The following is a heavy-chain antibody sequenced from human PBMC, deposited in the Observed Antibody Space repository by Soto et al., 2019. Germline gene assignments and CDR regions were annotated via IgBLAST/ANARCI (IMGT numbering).Heavy chain of an antibody. CDR2: FDPEDGET. V-gene: IGHV1-24*01. Sequence: ASVKLSCKVSGYTLTELFMHWVRQAPGKGLEWMGGFDPEDGETIYAQKFQGRVTMTEDTSTDTAYMELSSLGSEDAAVYYCATWVVVAASDAFDIWGQGTMVTVSS. CDR3: ATWVVVAASDAFDI. J-gene: IGHJ3*02. D-gene: IGHD2-15*01. CDR1: GYTLTELF.